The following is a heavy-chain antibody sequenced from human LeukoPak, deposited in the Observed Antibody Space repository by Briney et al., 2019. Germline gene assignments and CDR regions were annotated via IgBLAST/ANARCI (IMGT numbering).Heavy chain of an antibody. CDR1: GGSISSYY. CDR3: ARDFTVTTENWFDP. Sequence: KPSETLSLTRTVSGGSISSYYWSWIRQPPGKGLEWIGYIYYSGSTYYNPSLKSRVTISVDTSKNQFSLKLSSVTAADTAVYYCARDFTVTTENWFDPWGQGTLVTVSS. CDR2: IYYSGST. J-gene: IGHJ5*02. V-gene: IGHV4-59*12. D-gene: IGHD4-17*01.